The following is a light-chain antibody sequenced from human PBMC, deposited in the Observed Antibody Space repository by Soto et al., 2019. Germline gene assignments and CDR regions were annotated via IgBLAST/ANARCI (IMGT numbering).Light chain of an antibody. J-gene: IGKJ1*01. CDR1: QNIDTY. CDR3: QQSYNLPRT. Sequence: DIQMTQSPSSLSASVGDRVTITCRASQNIDTYLNWYLQKPGQAPKLLIYSAYSLQSGVSPRYSADGSGTDFTLTISSLQPEDFATYYCQQSYNLPRTFGRGATV. V-gene: IGKV1-39*01. CDR2: SAY.